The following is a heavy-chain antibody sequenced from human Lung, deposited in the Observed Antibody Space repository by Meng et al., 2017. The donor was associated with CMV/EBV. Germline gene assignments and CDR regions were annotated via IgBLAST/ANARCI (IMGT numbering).Heavy chain of an antibody. Sequence: SXTXSLXCAVYGGSFSGYYWSWIRQPPGEGLEWIGEINHSGDTNYNPSLTSRVTISVDTSKNQFSLKLSSVTAADAAVYYCAGGGFYFDASGLFDYWGRGTLVTVSS. CDR3: AGGGFYFDASGLFDY. CDR2: INHSGDT. CDR1: GGSFSGYY. D-gene: IGHD3-22*01. V-gene: IGHV4-34*01. J-gene: IGHJ4*02.